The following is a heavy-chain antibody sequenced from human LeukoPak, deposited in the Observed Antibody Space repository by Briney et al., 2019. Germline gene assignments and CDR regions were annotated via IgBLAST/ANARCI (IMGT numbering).Heavy chain of an antibody. V-gene: IGHV3-7*01. CDR3: ARDGGSTYSGYFDY. CDR2: IKQDVSEK. CDR1: GFTFSSYW. D-gene: IGHD1-26*01. Sequence: GGSLRLSCAASGFTFSSYWMSWVRQAPGKGLEWVADIKQDVSEKYYVDSVKGRFTISRDNAKNSLYLQMNSLRAEDTAVYYCARDGGSTYSGYFDYWGQGTLVTVSS. J-gene: IGHJ4*02.